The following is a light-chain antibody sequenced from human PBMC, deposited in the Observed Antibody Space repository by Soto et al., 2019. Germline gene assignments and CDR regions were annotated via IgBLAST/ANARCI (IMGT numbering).Light chain of an antibody. CDR2: AAS. CDR3: QQSYITPPFT. J-gene: IGKJ2*01. Sequence: DIQMTQSPSSLSASVGDRVTITCRASQSINSYLNWYQQKSGKVPKLLIYAASSLQSGVPSRFSGSGSGTDFTLTISTLQPEDFATYYCQQSYITPPFTFGQGTKLEIK. CDR1: QSINSY. V-gene: IGKV1-39*01.